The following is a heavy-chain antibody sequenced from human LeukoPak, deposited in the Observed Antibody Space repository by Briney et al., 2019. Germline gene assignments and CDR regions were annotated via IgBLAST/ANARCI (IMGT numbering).Heavy chain of an antibody. J-gene: IGHJ4*02. D-gene: IGHD3-22*01. CDR2: INPNSGGT. CDR3: ARSPGYDSSGYFPYYFDY. CDR1: GYTFTGYY. V-gene: IGHV1-2*06. Sequence: GASVKVSCKASGYTFTGYYMHWVRQAPGQGLEWMGRINPNSGGTNYAQKFQGRVTMTRDTSISTAYVELSSLRSEDTAVYYCARSPGYDSSGYFPYYFDYWGQGTLVTVSS.